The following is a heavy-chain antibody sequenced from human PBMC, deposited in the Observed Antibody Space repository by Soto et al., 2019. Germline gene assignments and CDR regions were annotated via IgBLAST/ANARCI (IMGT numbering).Heavy chain of an antibody. D-gene: IGHD2-21*01. Sequence: QVQLQESGPGLVKPSETLSLTCSVSGGSIGSYYWSWIRQPPGKGLEWIGYIYYSGSTNYNPSLKRRATISEDTPRNRCSRTLGSVTAADRAVYYCAGGGWTQIAHWGQGTLVTVPS. CDR1: GGSIGSYY. J-gene: IGHJ4*02. CDR3: AGGGWTQIAH. V-gene: IGHV4-59*08. CDR2: IYYSGST.